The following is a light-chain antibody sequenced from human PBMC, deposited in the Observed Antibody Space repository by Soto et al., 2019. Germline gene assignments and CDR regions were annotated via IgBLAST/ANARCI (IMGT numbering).Light chain of an antibody. V-gene: IGLV4-69*01. J-gene: IGLJ2*01. Sequence: QAVVTQSPSASASLGASVKLTCTLSSGHSSYAIAWHQQQPEKGPRYLMKLDSDGSHTKGDAIPDRFSGSSSGAERYLTISSLQSEDEADYYCQTWGTGIHVVFGGGTK. CDR2: LDSDGSH. CDR1: SGHSSYA. CDR3: QTWGTGIHVV.